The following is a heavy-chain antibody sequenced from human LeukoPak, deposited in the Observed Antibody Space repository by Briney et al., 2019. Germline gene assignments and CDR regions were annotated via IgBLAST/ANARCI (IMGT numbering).Heavy chain of an antibody. Sequence: SETLSLTCTVSGYSISSGYYWGWIRQPPGKGLEWIGSIYHSGSTHYNPSLKSRVTISVDTSKNQFSLKLSSVTAADTAVYYCARAGYSSPYYYYMDVWGKGITVTVSS. D-gene: IGHD6-13*01. CDR1: GYSISSGYY. V-gene: IGHV4-38-2*02. CDR2: IYHSGST. J-gene: IGHJ6*03. CDR3: ARAGYSSPYYYYMDV.